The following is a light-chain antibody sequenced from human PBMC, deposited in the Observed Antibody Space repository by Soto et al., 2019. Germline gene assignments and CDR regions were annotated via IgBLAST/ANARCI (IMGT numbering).Light chain of an antibody. J-gene: IGLJ1*01. CDR1: SSDVGGYNY. V-gene: IGLV2-11*01. CDR3: CSYTSSITYV. CDR2: DVS. Sequence: QSVLTQPRSVSGSPGQSVTTSCTGTSSDVGGYNYVSWYQQHPGKAPKLMIYDVSKRPSGVPDRFSGSKSGNTASLTISGLQAEDEADYYCCSYTSSITYVFGTGTKVTVL.